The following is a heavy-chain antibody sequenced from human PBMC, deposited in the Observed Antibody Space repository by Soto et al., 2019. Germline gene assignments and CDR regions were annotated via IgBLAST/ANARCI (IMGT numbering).Heavy chain of an antibody. CDR3: ARHRRVVVPAAISVTSNYYYMDV. J-gene: IGHJ6*03. V-gene: IGHV4-39*01. CDR2: IYYSGST. CDR1: GGSISSSSYY. Sequence: SETLSLTCTVSGGSISSSSYYWGWIRQPPGKGLEWIGSIYYSGSTYYNPSLKSRVTISVDTSKNQFSLKLSSVTAADTAVYYCARHRRVVVPAAISVTSNYYYMDVWGKGTTVTVSS. D-gene: IGHD2-2*01.